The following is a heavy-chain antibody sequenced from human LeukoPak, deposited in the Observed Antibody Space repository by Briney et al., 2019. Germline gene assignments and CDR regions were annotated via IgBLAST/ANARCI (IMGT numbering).Heavy chain of an antibody. V-gene: IGHV1-18*01. CDR2: ISAYNGNT. CDR1: GYTFTSYG. Sequence: ASVKVSCKASGYTFTSYGISWVRQAPGQGLEWMGWISAYNGNTNYAQKLQGRVTMTTDTSTSTAYMELRSLRSDDTAVYYCARDSTSLGSYNYYGMDVWGQGTTVTVSS. D-gene: IGHD3-10*01. J-gene: IGHJ6*02. CDR3: ARDSTSLGSYNYYGMDV.